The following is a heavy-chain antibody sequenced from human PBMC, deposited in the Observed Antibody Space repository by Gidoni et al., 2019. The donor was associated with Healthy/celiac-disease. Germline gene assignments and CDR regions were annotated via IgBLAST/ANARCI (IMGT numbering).Heavy chain of an antibody. CDR1: GGSFSGYY. Sequence: QVQLQQWGAGLLKPSETLSLTCAVYGGSFSGYYWSWIRQPPGKGLEWIGEINHSGSTNYNPSLKSRVTISVDTSKNQFSLKLSSVTAADTAVYYCARGKQLWSRGPFDYWGQGTLVTVSS. J-gene: IGHJ4*02. D-gene: IGHD5-18*01. CDR3: ARGKQLWSRGPFDY. CDR2: INHSGST. V-gene: IGHV4-34*01.